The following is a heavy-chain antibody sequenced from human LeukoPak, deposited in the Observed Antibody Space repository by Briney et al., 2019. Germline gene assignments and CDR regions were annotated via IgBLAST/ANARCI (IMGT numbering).Heavy chain of an antibody. D-gene: IGHD3-22*01. CDR1: GFTFSSYR. CDR2: ISSSSSYI. CDR3: AVNGGYFGSSGYYSG. J-gene: IGHJ4*02. V-gene: IGHV3-21*01. Sequence: GGSLRLSCAASGFTFSSYRMNWVRQAPGKGLEWVSCISSSSSYIYYADSVKGRFTVSRDNAKNSLYLQMDSLRAEDTAVYYCAVNGGYFGSSGYYSGWGQGTLVTVSS.